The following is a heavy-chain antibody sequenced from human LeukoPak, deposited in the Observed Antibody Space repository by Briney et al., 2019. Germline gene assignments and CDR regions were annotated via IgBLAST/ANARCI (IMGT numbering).Heavy chain of an antibody. CDR3: ATGAIVFDF. CDR2: VGHEDGTT. Sequence: ASVRVSCKVSGSALSKISLDWVRQAPGKGLEWMGTVGHEDGTTIHTQKFQGRFNMTVDTATDTAYMEMSSLMSEDTAMYYCATGAIVFDFWGQGTLVTVSS. CDR1: GSALSKIS. J-gene: IGHJ4*02. D-gene: IGHD3-22*01. V-gene: IGHV1-24*01.